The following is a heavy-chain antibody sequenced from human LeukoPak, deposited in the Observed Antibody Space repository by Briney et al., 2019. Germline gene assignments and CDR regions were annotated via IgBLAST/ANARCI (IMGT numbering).Heavy chain of an antibody. J-gene: IGHJ4*02. CDR2: IVGGGAGT. CDR1: GFTFSSYA. Sequence: PGGSLRLSCAASGFTFSSYAMSWVRQAPGKGLEWVSGIVGGGAGTYYADSVKGRFTISRDNSKNTLYLQMNSLRVEDTAAYYCAKALGAGARYYFDFWGQGILVTVSS. V-gene: IGHV3-23*01. D-gene: IGHD6-13*01. CDR3: AKALGAGARYYFDF.